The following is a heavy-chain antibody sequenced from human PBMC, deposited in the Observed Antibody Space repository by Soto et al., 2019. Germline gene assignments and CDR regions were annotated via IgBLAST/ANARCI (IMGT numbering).Heavy chain of an antibody. CDR2: INSDGSST. D-gene: IGHD3-3*01. CDR3: ARAPAVLRFLEWSPLYYYYYYGMDV. V-gene: IGHV3-74*01. CDR1: GFTFSSYW. J-gene: IGHJ6*02. Sequence: PGGSLRLSCAASGFTFSSYWMHWVRQAPGKGLVGVSRINSDGSSTSYADSVKGRFTISRDNAKNTLSLQMNSLRAEDTAVYYCARAPAVLRFLEWSPLYYYYYYGMDVWGQGTTVTVSS.